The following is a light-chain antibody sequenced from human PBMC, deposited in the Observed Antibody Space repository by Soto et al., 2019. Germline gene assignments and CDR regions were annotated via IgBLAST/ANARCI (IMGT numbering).Light chain of an antibody. CDR3: QQRSNWPLT. CDR1: QSVSSY. Sequence: EIVLTQSPATLSLSPGERATLSCRARQSVSSYLAWYQQKPGQAPRLLIYDASNRATGIPARFSGSGSGTDFTLTISSLEPEDFAVYYCQQRSNWPLTLGGGTQVEIK. J-gene: IGKJ4*01. CDR2: DAS. V-gene: IGKV3-11*01.